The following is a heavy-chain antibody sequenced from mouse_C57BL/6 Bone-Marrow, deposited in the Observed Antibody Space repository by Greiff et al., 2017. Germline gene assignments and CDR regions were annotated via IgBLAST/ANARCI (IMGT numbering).Heavy chain of an antibody. Sequence: QVQLQQSGAELVKPGASVKISCKASGYAFSSYWMNWVKQRPGKGLEWIGQIYPGDGDTNYNGKFKGKATLTADKSSSTAYMQLSSLTSEDSAVYFCASPPITTVVGRYFDYWGQGTTLTVSS. CDR1: GYAFSSYW. CDR2: IYPGDGDT. J-gene: IGHJ2*01. D-gene: IGHD1-1*01. CDR3: ASPPITTVVGRYFDY. V-gene: IGHV1-80*01.